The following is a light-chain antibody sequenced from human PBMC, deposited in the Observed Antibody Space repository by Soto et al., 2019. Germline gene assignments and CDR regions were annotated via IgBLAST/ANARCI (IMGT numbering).Light chain of an antibody. CDR3: SSYTSSSTYVV. CDR1: SSDVGGYNY. V-gene: IGLV2-14*01. J-gene: IGLJ2*01. CDR2: DVS. Sequence: QSALTQPASVSGSPGQSITISCTGTSSDVGGYNYVSWYQQNPGKAPKLMIYDVSNRPSGFSNRFSGSKSGNTASLTISGLQAEDEADYYCSSYTSSSTYVVFGGGTKVTVL.